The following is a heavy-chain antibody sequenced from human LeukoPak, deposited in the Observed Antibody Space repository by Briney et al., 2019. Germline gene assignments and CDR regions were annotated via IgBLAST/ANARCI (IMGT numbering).Heavy chain of an antibody. V-gene: IGHV4-4*02. CDR3: ARASRGTAVAVWDY. D-gene: IGHD6-19*01. J-gene: IGHJ4*02. CDR1: GGSISNTNW. CDR2: VNLQGST. Sequence: PSGTLSLTCGVSGGSISNTNWWTWVRQPPGKGLEWVGEVNLQGSTNYNPSLKSRVTISVDTSKNQFSLKLSSVTAADTAVYYCARASRGTAVAVWDYWGQGTLVTVSS.